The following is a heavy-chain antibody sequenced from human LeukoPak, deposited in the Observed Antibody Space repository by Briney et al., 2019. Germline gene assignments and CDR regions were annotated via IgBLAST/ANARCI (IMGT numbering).Heavy chain of an antibody. D-gene: IGHD5-24*01. CDR2: ISAYNGNT. J-gene: IGHJ4*02. V-gene: IGHV1-18*04. Sequence: GASVKVSCKASGYTFTGYYMHWVRQAPGQGLEWMGWISAYNGNTNYAQKLQGRVTMTTDTSTSTAYMELRSLRSDDTAVYYCTRDGYNTNFDYWGQGTLVTVSS. CDR1: GYTFTGYY. CDR3: TRDGYNTNFDY.